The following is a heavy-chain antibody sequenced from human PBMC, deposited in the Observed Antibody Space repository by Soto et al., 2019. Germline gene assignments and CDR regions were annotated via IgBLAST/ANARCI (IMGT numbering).Heavy chain of an antibody. D-gene: IGHD6-13*01. Sequence: SETLSLTCVVSGTSISSTFWWTWVRQAPGKGLEWIGEMYHSGTAKYNPSLKSRVTISVDKSKNEFSLRLTSVTAADTAMYYCARLDPYSSSYYHYVLAFSGQGTTVTVSS. V-gene: IGHV4-4*02. CDR1: GTSISSTFW. J-gene: IGHJ6*02. CDR2: MYHSGTA. CDR3: ARLDPYSSSYYHYVLAF.